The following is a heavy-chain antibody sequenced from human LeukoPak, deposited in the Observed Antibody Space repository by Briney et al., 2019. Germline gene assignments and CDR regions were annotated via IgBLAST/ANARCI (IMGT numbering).Heavy chain of an antibody. Sequence: GGSLRLSCAASGFTFSNYQMSWVRQAPGKEPQWVAGIRGSSIAYADSVKGRFLISRDNAKSSLYLQLNSLRDEDMAVYYCVRGGDAYASDWFDAWGQGTLVTVSS. V-gene: IGHV3-48*03. CDR1: GFTFSNYQ. CDR2: IRGSSI. D-gene: IGHD3-10*01. CDR3: VRGGDAYASDWFDA. J-gene: IGHJ5*02.